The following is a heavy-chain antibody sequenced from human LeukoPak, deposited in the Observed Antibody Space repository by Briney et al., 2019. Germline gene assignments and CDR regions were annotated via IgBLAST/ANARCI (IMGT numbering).Heavy chain of an antibody. Sequence: SVKVSCKASGGTFSSYAISWVRQAPGQGLEWMGGIIPIFGTANYAQKFQGRVTITADESTTTAYMELSSLRSEDTAVYYCARAVGTIFGVAIDDYYYYYMDVWGKGTTVTVSS. V-gene: IGHV1-69*13. D-gene: IGHD3-3*01. CDR1: GGTFSSYA. J-gene: IGHJ6*03. CDR2: IIPIFGTA. CDR3: ARAVGTIFGVAIDDYYYYYMDV.